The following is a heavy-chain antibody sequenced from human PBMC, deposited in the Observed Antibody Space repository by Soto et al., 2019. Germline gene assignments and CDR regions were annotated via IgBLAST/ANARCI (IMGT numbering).Heavy chain of an antibody. CDR1: GGTFSNDI. Sequence: SVKVSCKTSGGTFSNDIISWVRQAPGQGLEWMGRIIPLLDIANYAQKFQGRVTITADKSTSTAYMELNSLRSEDTAVYYCARDSPIGSTFSGYDAIDYWGQGTLVTV. V-gene: IGHV1-69*04. J-gene: IGHJ4*02. CDR2: IIPLLDIA. CDR3: ARDSPIGSTFSGYDAIDY. D-gene: IGHD5-12*01.